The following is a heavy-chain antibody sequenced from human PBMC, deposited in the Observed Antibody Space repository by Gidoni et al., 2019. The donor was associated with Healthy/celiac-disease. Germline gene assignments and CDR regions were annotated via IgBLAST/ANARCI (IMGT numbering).Heavy chain of an antibody. D-gene: IGHD3-10*01. V-gene: IGHV3-7*03. J-gene: IGHJ4*02. Sequence: EVQLVESGGGLVQPGGSLRLSCAASGFTFSSYWMSWVRQAPGKGLEWVANIKQDGSEKYYVDSVKGRFTISRDNAKNSLYLQMNSLRAEDTAVYYCARHPRLWFGELFGYFDYWGQGTLVTVSS. CDR1: GFTFSSYW. CDR2: IKQDGSEK. CDR3: ARHPRLWFGELFGYFDY.